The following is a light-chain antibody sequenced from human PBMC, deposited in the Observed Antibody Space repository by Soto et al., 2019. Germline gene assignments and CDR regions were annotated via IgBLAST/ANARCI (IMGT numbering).Light chain of an antibody. Sequence: QSALTQPRSVSGSPGQSVTISCTGTSSDVGGYNYVSWYQQHPGKAPKRMIYDVSKRPSGVPDRFSGSKSGNTASLTISGLQAEDEADYYCCSYAGSYTYVFGPGTKLPVL. CDR1: SSDVGGYNY. V-gene: IGLV2-11*01. CDR3: CSYAGSYTYV. CDR2: DVS. J-gene: IGLJ1*01.